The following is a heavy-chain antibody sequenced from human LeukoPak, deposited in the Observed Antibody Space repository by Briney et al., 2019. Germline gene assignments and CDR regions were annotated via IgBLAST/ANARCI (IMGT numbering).Heavy chain of an antibody. CDR3: ARDMTMVRGIIDY. D-gene: IGHD3-10*01. Sequence: GGSLRLSCAASGFTFSTYSMNWVRQAPGKGLEWVSSISSSSSFIYYADSVKGRFTISRDNAKNSVYLQVNSLGAEDTAVYYCARDMTMVRGIIDYWGQGTLVTVSS. J-gene: IGHJ4*02. V-gene: IGHV3-21*06. CDR2: ISSSSSFI. CDR1: GFTFSTYS.